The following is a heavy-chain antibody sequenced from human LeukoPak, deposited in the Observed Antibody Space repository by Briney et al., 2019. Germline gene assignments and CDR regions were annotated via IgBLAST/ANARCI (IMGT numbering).Heavy chain of an antibody. CDR3: ARFLYDRSGYYWTY. CDR2: INHSGST. Sequence: SETLSLTCAVYGGSFSGYYWSWIRQPPGKGLEWIGEINHSGSTNYNPSLKSRVTISVDTSKNQFSLKLSSVTAADTAVYYCARFLYDRSGYYWTYWGQGTLVTVSS. J-gene: IGHJ4*02. D-gene: IGHD3-22*01. CDR1: GGSFSGYY. V-gene: IGHV4-34*01.